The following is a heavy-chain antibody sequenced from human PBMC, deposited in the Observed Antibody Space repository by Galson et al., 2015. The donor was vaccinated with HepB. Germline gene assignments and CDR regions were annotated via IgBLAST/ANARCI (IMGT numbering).Heavy chain of an antibody. D-gene: IGHD3-10*01. V-gene: IGHV3-53*05. Sequence: SLRLSCAASGITLSTNFISWVRQAPGKGLEWVSVFYSGDKTYYADSVKGRFTISRDISKNTVDLQMNSLRPEDTAVYFCARGSLLWFGELYSPAIDWGQGTLVTVSS. CDR3: ARGSLLWFGELYSPAID. CDR2: FYSGDKT. CDR1: GITLSTNF. J-gene: IGHJ4*02.